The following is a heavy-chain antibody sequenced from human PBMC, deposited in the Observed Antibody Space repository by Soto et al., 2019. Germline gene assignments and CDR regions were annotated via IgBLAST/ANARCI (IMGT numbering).Heavy chain of an antibody. CDR1: GYTFTDNW. D-gene: IGHD3-3*01. J-gene: IGHJ4*02. Sequence: PGESLKISCQGSGYTFTDNWIAWVRQMPGKGLEWMGIIYPDDSDTRYNPSFQGQVTISADRSISTAYLQWSSLKASDTAMYYCARHKRGFWNDGVCPPLDSWGQGTLVTVSS. V-gene: IGHV5-51*01. CDR3: ARHKRGFWNDGVCPPLDS. CDR2: IYPDDSDT.